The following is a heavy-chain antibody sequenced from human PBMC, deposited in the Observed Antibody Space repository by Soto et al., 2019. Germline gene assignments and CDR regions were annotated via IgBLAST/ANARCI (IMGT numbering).Heavy chain of an antibody. Sequence: EVQLLESGGGLVQPGGSQRLSCAASGFTFSGDAMTWVRQAPGKGLEWVSSISGSGANTYYADSVKGRFTISRDNSKNTLSLQMTSLRADDTAVYYCAKSPDFYYDGMDVWGQGTTVTVSS. CDR2: ISGSGANT. CDR1: GFTFSGDA. V-gene: IGHV3-23*01. CDR3: AKSPDFYYDGMDV. J-gene: IGHJ6*02.